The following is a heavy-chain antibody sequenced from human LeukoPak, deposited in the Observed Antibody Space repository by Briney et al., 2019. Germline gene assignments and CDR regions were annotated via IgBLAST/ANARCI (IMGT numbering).Heavy chain of an antibody. CDR1: GGSFSGYY. Sequence: SETLSLTCAVYGGSFSGYYWSWLRQPPGKGLEWIGEINHSGSTNNSLSLKTRVTISVDTSKKQFSLNLSSVTAADTAVYYCARVKEGATFYYYAMDVWGQGTTVTVSS. D-gene: IGHD1-26*01. CDR3: ARVKEGATFYYYAMDV. J-gene: IGHJ6*02. CDR2: INHSGST. V-gene: IGHV4-34*01.